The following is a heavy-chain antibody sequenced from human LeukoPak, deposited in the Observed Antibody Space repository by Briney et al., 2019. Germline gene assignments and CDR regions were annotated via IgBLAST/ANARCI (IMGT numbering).Heavy chain of an antibody. D-gene: IGHD3-22*01. Sequence: ASVKVSCKASGYTFTSYGISWVRQAPGQGLEWMGIINPSGGSTSYAQKFQGRVTMTRDTSTSTVYMELSSLRSEDTAVYYCASGAYYYDSSGYYYPHRWGQGTLVTVSS. CDR1: GYTFTSYG. V-gene: IGHV1-46*01. CDR3: ASGAYYYDSSGYYYPHR. CDR2: INPSGGST. J-gene: IGHJ4*02.